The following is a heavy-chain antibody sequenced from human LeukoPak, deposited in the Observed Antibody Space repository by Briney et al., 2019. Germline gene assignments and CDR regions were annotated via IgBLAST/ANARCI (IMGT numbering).Heavy chain of an antibody. Sequence: PSETLSLTCTVSGGSISSGDYYWSWIRQPPGKGLEWIGYIYYSGSTYYNPSLKSRVTISVDTSKSQFSLKLSSVTAADTAVYYCARDSVVGYCSGGSCYSLENAFDIWGQGTMVTVSS. V-gene: IGHV4-30-4*01. CDR1: GGSISSGDYY. CDR3: ARDSVVGYCSGGSCYSLENAFDI. D-gene: IGHD2-15*01. CDR2: IYYSGST. J-gene: IGHJ3*02.